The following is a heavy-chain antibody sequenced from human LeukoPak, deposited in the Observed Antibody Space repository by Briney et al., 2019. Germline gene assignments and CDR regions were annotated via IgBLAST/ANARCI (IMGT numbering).Heavy chain of an antibody. D-gene: IGHD3-22*01. V-gene: IGHV4-59*08. CDR3: VRQPYSSRAYYFDY. CDR2: IFYTGRS. J-gene: IGHJ4*02. Sequence: AAQTLSLTCSVSGGSLSGDYWSWIRNPPGKVLEWIWYIFYTGRSKYNPSLKCRVSMSVDTSKDQFSLNLSSFTAADTAVNYWVRQPYSSRAYYFDYWGQGTLVTVSS. CDR1: GGSLSGDY.